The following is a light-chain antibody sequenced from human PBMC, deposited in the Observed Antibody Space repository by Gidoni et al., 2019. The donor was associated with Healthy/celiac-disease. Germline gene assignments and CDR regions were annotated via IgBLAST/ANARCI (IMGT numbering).Light chain of an antibody. J-gene: IGKJ4*01. Sequence: EIGLTQSQDTLSLSPGERATLSCSASQSVSSSDLAWYQQKPGQAPRLLIYGASSRATGIPDRFSGSGSGTDFSLTISRLEPEDFAVYYCQQYGSSLVAFGGGTQVEIK. CDR3: QQYGSSLVA. CDR1: QSVSSSD. CDR2: GAS. V-gene: IGKV3-20*01.